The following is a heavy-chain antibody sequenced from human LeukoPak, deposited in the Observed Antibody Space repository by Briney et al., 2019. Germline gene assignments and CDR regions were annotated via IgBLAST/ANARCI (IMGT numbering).Heavy chain of an antibody. Sequence: SETLSLTCTVSGGSISSSSYYWGWIRQPPGKGLEWIGSIYYSGSTYYNPSLKSRVTISVDTSKNQFSLKLSSVTAADTAVYYCARGMSMARGVIGDWGQGTLVTVSS. V-gene: IGHV4-39*01. D-gene: IGHD3-10*01. CDR3: ARGMSMARGVIGD. CDR1: GGSISSSSYY. J-gene: IGHJ4*02. CDR2: IYYSGST.